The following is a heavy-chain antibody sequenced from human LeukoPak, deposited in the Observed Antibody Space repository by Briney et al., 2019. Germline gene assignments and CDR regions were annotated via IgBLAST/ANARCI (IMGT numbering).Heavy chain of an antibody. CDR3: ARLRPWVIPRLHYYYGMDV. J-gene: IGHJ6*02. D-gene: IGHD2-21*01. CDR1: GGSFSGYY. V-gene: IGHV4-34*01. Sequence: SETLSLTCAVYGGSFSGYYWSWIRQPPGKGLEWIGEINHSGSTNYNPSLKSRVTISVDTSKNQFSLKLSSVTAADTAVYYCARLRPWVIPRLHYYYGMDVWGQGTTVTVSS. CDR2: INHSGST.